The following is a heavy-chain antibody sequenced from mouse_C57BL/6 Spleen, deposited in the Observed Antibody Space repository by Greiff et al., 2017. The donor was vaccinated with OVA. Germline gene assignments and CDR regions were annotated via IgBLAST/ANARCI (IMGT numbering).Heavy chain of an antibody. CDR1: GYTFTSYW. CDR2: IYPGSGST. CDR3: ARWYYGSSYAMDY. Sequence: QVHVKQPGAELVKPGASVKMSCKASGYTFTSYWITWVKQRPGQGLEWIGDIYPGSGSTNYNEKFKSKATLTVDTSSSTAYMQLSSLTSEDSAVYYCARWYYGSSYAMDYWGQGTSVTVSS. D-gene: IGHD1-1*01. J-gene: IGHJ4*01. V-gene: IGHV1-55*01.